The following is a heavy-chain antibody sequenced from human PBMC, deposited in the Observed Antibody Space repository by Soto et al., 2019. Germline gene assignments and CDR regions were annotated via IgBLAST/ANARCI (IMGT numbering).Heavy chain of an antibody. CDR1: GASLSGFS. J-gene: IGHJ5*02. CDR2: IYATGTT. Sequence: ETQSLTCTFTGASLSGFSWSCIRQYAGKGLEWIGRIYATGTTDYNPSLKSRVMMSVDTSKKQFSLKLRSVTAADTAVYYCVRDGTKTLRDWFDPWGQGIAVTAS. D-gene: IGHD1-1*01. V-gene: IGHV4-4*07. CDR3: VRDGTKTLRDWFDP.